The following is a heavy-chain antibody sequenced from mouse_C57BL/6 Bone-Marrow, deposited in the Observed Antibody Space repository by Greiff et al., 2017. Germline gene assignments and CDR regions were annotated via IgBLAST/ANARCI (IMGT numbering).Heavy chain of an antibody. CDR1: GYTFTSYW. D-gene: IGHD2-2*01. V-gene: IGHV1-50*01. CDR3: ARHGPLLWLRPSSYYFDY. CDR2: IDPAGSYT. J-gene: IGHJ2*01. Sequence: QVQLQQPGAELVKPGASVKLSCKASGYTFTSYWMQWVKQRPGQGLEWIGEIDPAGSYTNYNQKFKGKATLTVDTSSSTAYLQLSSLTSEDSAIYYCARHGPLLWLRPSSYYFDYWGQGTTLTVSS.